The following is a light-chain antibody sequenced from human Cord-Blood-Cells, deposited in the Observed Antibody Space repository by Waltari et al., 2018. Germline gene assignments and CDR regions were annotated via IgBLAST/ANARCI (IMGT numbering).Light chain of an antibody. CDR1: SSDVGGYNY. J-gene: IGLJ1*01. V-gene: IGLV2-8*01. Sequence: QSAMTPPPSASGSPGQSVTISCTGTSSDVGGYNYVSWYQQHPGKAPKLMIYEVSERPSGVPDRFSGSKSGNTASLTVSGLQAEDEADYYCSSYAGSNNFVFGTGTKVTVL. CDR3: SSYAGSNNFV. CDR2: EVS.